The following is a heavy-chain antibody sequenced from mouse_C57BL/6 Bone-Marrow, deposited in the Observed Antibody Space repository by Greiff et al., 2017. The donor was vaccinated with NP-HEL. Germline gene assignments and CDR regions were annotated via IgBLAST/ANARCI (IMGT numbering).Heavy chain of an antibody. V-gene: IGHV14-4*01. CDR1: GFNIKDDY. Sequence: VQLQQSGAELVRPGASVKLSCTASGFNIKDDYMHWVKQRPEQGLEWIGWIDPENGDTEYASKFQGKATITADTSSNTAYLQLSSLTSEDTAVYYCTDYYGSPFAYWGQGTLVTVSA. J-gene: IGHJ3*01. CDR2: IDPENGDT. CDR3: TDYYGSPFAY. D-gene: IGHD1-1*01.